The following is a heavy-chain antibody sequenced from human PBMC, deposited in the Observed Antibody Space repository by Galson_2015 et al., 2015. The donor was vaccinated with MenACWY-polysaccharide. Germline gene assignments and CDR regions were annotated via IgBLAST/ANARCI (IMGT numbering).Heavy chain of an antibody. V-gene: IGHV1-24*01. CDR2: FDPDEGET. D-gene: IGHD6-19*01. J-gene: IGHJ5*02. CDR1: EYSLTELS. CDR3: VTEASGWLDVLVS. Sequence: SVKVSCKASEYSLTELSVHWVRQVPGKGLEWIGGFDPDEGETIYAQRFQGRVTMTENTSTDTAYMELSSLRSDDTAVYFCVTEASGWLDVLVSWGPGTRVTVSS.